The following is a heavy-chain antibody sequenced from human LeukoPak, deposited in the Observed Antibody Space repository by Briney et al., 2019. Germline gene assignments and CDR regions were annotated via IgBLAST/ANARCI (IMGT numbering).Heavy chain of an antibody. CDR1: GFTFSSYA. J-gene: IGHJ4*02. V-gene: IGHV3-23*01. CDR3: VRAGYSGYDLDY. D-gene: IGHD5-12*01. Sequence: PGGSLRLSCAASGFTFSSYAMSWVRQAPGKGLEWVSAISGSGGSTYYADSVKGRFTISRDNAKNTLYLQMNGLRAGDTAVYYCVRAGYSGYDLDYWGQGTLVTVSS. CDR2: ISGSGGST.